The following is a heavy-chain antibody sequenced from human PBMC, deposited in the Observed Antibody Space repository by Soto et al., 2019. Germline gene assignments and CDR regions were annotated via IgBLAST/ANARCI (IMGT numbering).Heavy chain of an antibody. V-gene: IGHV1-18*01. J-gene: IGHJ4*02. D-gene: IGHD4-17*01. CDR3: ARDSEGQYGDYEPLSY. CDR2: ISAYNGNT. Sequence: QVQLVQSGAEVKKPGASVKVSCKASGYTFTSYGISWVRQAPGQGRAWMGWISAYNGNTNYAQKLQGRVTMTTDTSTSTAYMELRSLRSDDTAVYYCARDSEGQYGDYEPLSYWGQGTLVTVSS. CDR1: GYTFTSYG.